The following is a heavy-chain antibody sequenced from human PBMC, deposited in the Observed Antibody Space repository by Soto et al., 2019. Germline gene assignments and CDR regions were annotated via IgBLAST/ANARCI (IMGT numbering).Heavy chain of an antibody. CDR2: INPNSGGT. CDR3: ARGRIGYCSGGSCYLLY. V-gene: IGHV1-2*02. D-gene: IGHD2-15*01. CDR1: GYTFTGYY. J-gene: IGHJ4*02. Sequence: ASVKVSCKASGYTFTGYYMHWVRQAPGQGLEWMGWINPNSGGTNYAQKFQGRVTMTRDTSISTAYMEPSRLRSDDTAVYYCARGRIGYCSGGSCYLLYWGQGTLVAVS.